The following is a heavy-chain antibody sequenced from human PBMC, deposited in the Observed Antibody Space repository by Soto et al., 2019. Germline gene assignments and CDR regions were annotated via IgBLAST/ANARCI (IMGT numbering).Heavy chain of an antibody. D-gene: IGHD6-13*01. CDR3: ARLNPSSSSTYFDY. Sequence: QLQLQESGPGLVKPSETLSLTSTVSGGSISSSSYYWGWIRQPPGKGMEWIGSIYYSGSTYYNPSLKIRVPIYVDMSKNQFSLKLRSVTAADTAVYYCARLNPSSSSTYFDYWGQGTLVTVSS. CDR1: GGSISSSSYY. CDR2: IYYSGST. V-gene: IGHV4-39*01. J-gene: IGHJ4*02.